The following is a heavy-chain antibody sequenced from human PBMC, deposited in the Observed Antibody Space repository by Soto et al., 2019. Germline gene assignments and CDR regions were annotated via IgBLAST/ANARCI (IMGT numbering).Heavy chain of an antibody. Sequence: QVQLVQSGAEVKKPGSSVKVSCKASGGTFSSYTISWVRQAPGQGLEWMGRIIPILGIANYAQKFQGRVTITADESTSTAYMELSSLSSEDPAVYYCARGRVRDVLNYYGMDVWGQGTTVTVSS. CDR3: ARGRVRDVLNYYGMDV. J-gene: IGHJ6*02. V-gene: IGHV1-69*02. D-gene: IGHD3-10*01. CDR2: IIPILGIA. CDR1: GGTFSSYT.